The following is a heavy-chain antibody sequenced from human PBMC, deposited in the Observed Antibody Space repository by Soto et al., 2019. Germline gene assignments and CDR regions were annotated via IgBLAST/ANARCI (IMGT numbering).Heavy chain of an antibody. CDR3: ARVPDSSGWYWAFDI. Sequence: QVQLVESGGGVVQPGRSLRLSCAASGFTFSSYGMHWVRQAPGKGLEWVAVIWYDGRNKFYADSVKGRFTISRDNSKNTLNRQMNSLRAEDTTVYYCARVPDSSGWYWAFDIWGKGTMVTVSS. D-gene: IGHD6-19*01. V-gene: IGHV3-33*01. CDR1: GFTFSSYG. J-gene: IGHJ3*02. CDR2: IWYDGRNK.